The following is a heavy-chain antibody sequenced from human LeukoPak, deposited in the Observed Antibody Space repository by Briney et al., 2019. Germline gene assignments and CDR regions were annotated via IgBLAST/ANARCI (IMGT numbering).Heavy chain of an antibody. D-gene: IGHD5-24*01. Sequence: ASVKVSCEASGYTVTTYYMHWVRQAPGQGLEWMGILNPSGGSSSYAQKFQGRATLTRATSTSTVYMELSSLRSEDTAVYYCASVYKNGMDVWGQGTTVIVSS. CDR2: LNPSGGSS. J-gene: IGHJ6*02. V-gene: IGHV1-46*01. CDR1: GYTVTTYY. CDR3: ASVYKNGMDV.